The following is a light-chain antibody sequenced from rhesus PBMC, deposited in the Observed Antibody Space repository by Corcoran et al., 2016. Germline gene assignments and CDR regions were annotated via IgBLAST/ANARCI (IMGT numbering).Light chain of an antibody. CDR2: SDD. V-gene: IGLV1-60*01. J-gene: IGLJ1*01. Sequence: QSVLTQPPSASEAARISVPISCSGSTSNIGSNSVSWYQQFPGTAPKVLIYSDDTRPSGVSARFSGSKSGTSASLAISGLRTADGAVYSCAAWVTVLSGYIFGAGTRLTVL. CDR3: AAWVTVLSGYI. CDR1: TSNIGSNS.